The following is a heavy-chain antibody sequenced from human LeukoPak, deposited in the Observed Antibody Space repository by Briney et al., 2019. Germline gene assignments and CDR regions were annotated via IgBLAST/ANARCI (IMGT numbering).Heavy chain of an antibody. CDR3: ARGPDSSGYYTLDY. D-gene: IGHD3-22*01. CDR2: IYYSGST. CDR1: GGSISSYY. J-gene: IGHJ4*02. Sequence: PSETLSLTCTVSGGSISSYYWSWIRQPPGKGLEWIGYIYYSGSTKYNPSLKSRVTISVDTSKNQFSPKLSSVTAADTAVYYCARGPDSSGYYTLDYWGQGTLVTVSS. V-gene: IGHV4-59*01.